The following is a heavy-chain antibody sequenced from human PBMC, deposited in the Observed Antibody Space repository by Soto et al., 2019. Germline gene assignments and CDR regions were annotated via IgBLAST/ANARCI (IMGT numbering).Heavy chain of an antibody. J-gene: IGHJ4*02. CDR3: TRGTVHYTDTTGYFLYDY. Sequence: GGSLRLSCAVSGFTVNDNYLNWVRQAPGKGLEWVSVTYTSGITYYADSVKGRFTISRDNSKNTVYLQMDSLRDEDTAVYYCTRGTVHYTDTTGYFLYDYWGQGTLVTVSS. D-gene: IGHD3-22*01. CDR1: GFTVNDNY. CDR2: TYTSGIT. V-gene: IGHV3-53*01.